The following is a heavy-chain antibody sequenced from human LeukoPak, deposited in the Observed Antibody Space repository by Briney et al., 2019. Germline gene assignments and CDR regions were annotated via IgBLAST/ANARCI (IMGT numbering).Heavy chain of an antibody. V-gene: IGHV3-53*05. CDR2: GGRS. D-gene: IGHD6-19*01. CDR3: ARDLVGTTYSSGDY. Sequence: PGGSLRLSCAASKFTITNNCRIWVRQAPGKGLDGGRSFYIDSVKGRFTISRDNSKNTLYLQMNSLRAEDTAVYYCARDLVGTTYSSGDYWGQGTLVTVSS. J-gene: IGHJ4*02. CDR1: KFTITNNC.